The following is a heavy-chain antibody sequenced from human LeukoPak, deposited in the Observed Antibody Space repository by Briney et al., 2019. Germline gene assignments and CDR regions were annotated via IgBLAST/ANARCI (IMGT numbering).Heavy chain of an antibody. CDR1: GGSISSGGYY. CDR2: IYYSGST. J-gene: IGHJ3*02. D-gene: IGHD3-10*01. Sequence: SETLSLTCTVSGGSISSGGYYWSWIRQHPGKGLEWIGYIYYSGSTYYNPSLKSRVTISVDTSKNQFSLKLSSVTAADTAVYYCARDAKLLWFGEQGAFDIWGQGTMVTVSS. CDR3: ARDAKLLWFGEQGAFDI. V-gene: IGHV4-31*03.